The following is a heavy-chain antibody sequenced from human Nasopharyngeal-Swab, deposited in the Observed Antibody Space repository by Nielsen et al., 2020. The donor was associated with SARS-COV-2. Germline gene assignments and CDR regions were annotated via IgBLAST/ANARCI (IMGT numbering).Heavy chain of an antibody. D-gene: IGHD5-12*01. J-gene: IGHJ5*02. Sequence: GESLKISCAGSGFTFSNYWMHWVRQAPGKGLVWVSQIKADGNHITYADSVRGRFTVSRDNSKNTLYLQMNSLRGEDTAIYYCVKDLAYDEVSWGQGTLVTVSS. CDR2: IKADGNHI. CDR3: VKDLAYDEVS. CDR1: GFTFSNYW. V-gene: IGHV3-74*01.